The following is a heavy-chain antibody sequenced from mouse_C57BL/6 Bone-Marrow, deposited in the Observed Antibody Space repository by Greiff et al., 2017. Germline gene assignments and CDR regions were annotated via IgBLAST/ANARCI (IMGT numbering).Heavy chain of an antibody. D-gene: IGHD1-1*01. J-gene: IGHJ1*03. Sequence: EVKLVESGGGLVKPGGSLKLSCAASGFTFSSYTMSWVRQTPEKRLEWVATISGGGGNTYYPDSVKGRFTISRDNAKNTLYLQMSSLRSEDTALYYCATLYYGSSYWYFDVWGTGTTVTVSS. V-gene: IGHV5-9*01. CDR3: ATLYYGSSYWYFDV. CDR2: ISGGGGNT. CDR1: GFTFSSYT.